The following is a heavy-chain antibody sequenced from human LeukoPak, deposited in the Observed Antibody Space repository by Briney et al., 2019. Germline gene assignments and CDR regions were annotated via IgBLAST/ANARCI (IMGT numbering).Heavy chain of an antibody. CDR3: ARKDCGDYAGWFDP. V-gene: IGHV4-59*01. CDR1: GVSISSYY. D-gene: IGHD4-17*01. J-gene: IGHJ5*02. Sequence: PSETLSLTCTVSGVSISSYYWSWIRQPPGKGLEWIGYIYYSGSTNYNPSLKSRVTISVYTSKNQFSLKLSSVTAADTAVYYCARKDCGDYAGWFDPLGPGNPGHRLL. CDR2: IYYSGST.